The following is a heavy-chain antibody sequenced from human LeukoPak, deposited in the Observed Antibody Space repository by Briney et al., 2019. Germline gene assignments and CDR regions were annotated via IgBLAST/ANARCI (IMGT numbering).Heavy chain of an antibody. J-gene: IGHJ5*02. CDR1: GYTFTGYY. CDR3: AGGQWPHGGWFDP. D-gene: IGHD6-19*01. V-gene: IGHV1-2*02. CDR2: INPNSGGT. Sequence: AASVKVSCKASGYTFTGYYMHWVRQAPGQGLEWMGWINPNSGGTNYAQKFQGRVTMTRDTSISTAYMELSRLRSDDTAVYYCAGGQWPHGGWFDPWGQGTLVTVSS.